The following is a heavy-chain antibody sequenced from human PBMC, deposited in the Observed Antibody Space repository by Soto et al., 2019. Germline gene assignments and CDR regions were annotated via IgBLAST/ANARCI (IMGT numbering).Heavy chain of an antibody. J-gene: IGHJ6*02. CDR3: ARAGKYCSSTSCYNPRGGMDV. CDR2: INHSGST. Sequence: QVQLQQWGAGLLKPSETLSLTCAVYGGSFSGYYWSWIRQPPGKGLEWIGEINHSGSTNYNPSLKSRVTISVDTYKNPFSLKLSCVTAADTAVYYCARAGKYCSSTSCYNPRGGMDVWGQGTTVTVSS. V-gene: IGHV4-34*01. D-gene: IGHD2-2*02. CDR1: GGSFSGYY.